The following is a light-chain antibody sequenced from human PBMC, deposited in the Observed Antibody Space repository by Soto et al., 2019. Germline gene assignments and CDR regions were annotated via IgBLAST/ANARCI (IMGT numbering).Light chain of an antibody. Sequence: AIRMTQSPSSFSASTGDRVTITCRASQGISSYLAWYQQKPGKAPKLLIYAASTLQSGVPSRFSGSGSRTDFTLTISSLQPDDFATYYCQHYNSYSEAFGQGTKVDIK. CDR3: QHYNSYSEA. CDR1: QGISSY. CDR2: AAS. V-gene: IGKV1-8*01. J-gene: IGKJ1*01.